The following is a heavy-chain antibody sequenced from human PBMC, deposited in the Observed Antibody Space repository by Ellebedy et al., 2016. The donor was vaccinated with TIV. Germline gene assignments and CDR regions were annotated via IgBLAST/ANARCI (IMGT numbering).Heavy chain of an antibody. CDR2: TYYRSKWYN. J-gene: IGHJ4*02. CDR3: ARRATMVRGVISSFDY. Sequence: SQTLSLTXXISGDSVSSNSAAWNWIRQSPSRGLEWLGRTYYRSKWYNDYAVSVKSRITINPDTSKNQFSLQLNSVTPEDTAVYYCARRATMVRGVISSFDYWGQGTLVTVSS. V-gene: IGHV6-1*01. CDR1: GDSVSSNSAA. D-gene: IGHD3-10*01.